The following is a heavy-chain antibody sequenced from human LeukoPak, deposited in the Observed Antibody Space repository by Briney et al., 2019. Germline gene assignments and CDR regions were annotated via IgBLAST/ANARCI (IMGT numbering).Heavy chain of an antibody. Sequence: GGSLRLSCAASRSTYAMTWVRQVPGKGLEWVSTISASGGSTYYADSVKGRFTISRDNSRNTLYLQMNSLRAEDTAVYYCARLNDGFDIWGQGTMVTVSS. V-gene: IGHV3-23*01. CDR2: ISASGGST. D-gene: IGHD4/OR15-4a*01. J-gene: IGHJ3*02. CDR1: RSTYA. CDR3: ARLNDGFDI.